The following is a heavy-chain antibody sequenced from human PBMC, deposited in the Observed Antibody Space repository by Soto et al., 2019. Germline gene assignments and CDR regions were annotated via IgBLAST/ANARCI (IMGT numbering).Heavy chain of an antibody. V-gene: IGHV1-69*13. CDR2: IIPIFGTA. CDR3: ARGPRGKQQLVQGAYYYYGMDV. D-gene: IGHD6-13*01. CDR1: GGTFSSYA. Sequence: ASVKVSCKASGGTFSSYAISWVRQAPGQGLEWMGGIIPIFGTANYAQKFQGRVTITADESTSRAYMELGSLRSEDTAVYYCARGPRGKQQLVQGAYYYYGMDVWGQGTTVTVSS. J-gene: IGHJ6*02.